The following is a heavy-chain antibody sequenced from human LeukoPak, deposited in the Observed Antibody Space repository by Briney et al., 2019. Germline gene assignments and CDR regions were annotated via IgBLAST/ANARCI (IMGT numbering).Heavy chain of an antibody. V-gene: IGHV4-4*02. CDR1: GGSITSHSW. CDR2: IYHGGDT. D-gene: IGHD6-19*01. J-gene: IGHJ4*02. Sequence: SETLSLTCAVSGGSITSHSWWSWVHQPPGKGLEWIGEIYHGGDTNYDPSVKSRVTMSVDKSKNHFSLNLRSVTAADTAIYYCASHVTVLGTRGFDYWGQGILVTVSS. CDR3: ASHVTVLGTRGFDY.